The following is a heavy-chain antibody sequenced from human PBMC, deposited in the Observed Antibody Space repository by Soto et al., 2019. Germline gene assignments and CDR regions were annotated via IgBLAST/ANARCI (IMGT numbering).Heavy chain of an antibody. CDR1: GGSISSSNW. V-gene: IGHV4-4*02. D-gene: IGHD1-26*01. J-gene: IGHJ6*02. Sequence: QVQLQESGPGLVKPSGTLSLTCAVSGGSISSSNWWSWVRQPPGKGLEWIGEIYHSGSTNYNPSPKXRLXISVDKSKNQFSLKLSSVTAADTAVYYCARVSGSYYYGMDVWGQGTTVTVSS. CDR2: IYHSGST. CDR3: ARVSGSYYYGMDV.